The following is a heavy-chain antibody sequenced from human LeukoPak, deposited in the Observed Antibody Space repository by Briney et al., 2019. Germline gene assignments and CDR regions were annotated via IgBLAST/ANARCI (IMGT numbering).Heavy chain of an antibody. J-gene: IGHJ4*02. D-gene: IGHD6-19*01. CDR3: ARDRGSGWYHRVSDY. Sequence: GGSLRLSCAASGFTFSSYAMHWVRQAPGKGLEWVAVISYDGSNKYYADSVKGRFTISRDTSKNTLYLQMNSLRAEDTAVYYCARDRGSGWYHRVSDYWGQGTLVTVSS. V-gene: IGHV3-30*04. CDR1: GFTFSSYA. CDR2: ISYDGSNK.